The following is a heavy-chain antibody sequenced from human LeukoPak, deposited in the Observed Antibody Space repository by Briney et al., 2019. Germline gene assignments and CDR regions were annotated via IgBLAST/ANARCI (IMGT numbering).Heavy chain of an antibody. CDR3: ARHQLAGYSSSCNDY. V-gene: IGHV4-59*08. CDR2: LLYSDAT. CDR1: DGSFTSHF. Sequence: PSETLSLTCTVPDGSFTSHFWSWIRQPPGKALEWIGYLLYSDATNYNPSLKSRVSLSVDTSKDQFFLRLTSVSAADTAVYYCARHQLAGYSSSCNDYWGQGILVTVSS. D-gene: IGHD6-13*01. J-gene: IGHJ4*02.